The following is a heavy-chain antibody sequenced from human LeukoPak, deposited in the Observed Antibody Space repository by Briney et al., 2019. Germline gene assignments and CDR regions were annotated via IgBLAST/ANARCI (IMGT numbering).Heavy chain of an antibody. Sequence: SETLSLTCAVSGGSISSGNWWSWVRQPPGKGLEWIGEIYHSGSTNYNPSLKSRVTISVDKSKNQFSLKLSSVTAADTAVYYCARGKGGSLYDFWSGYYLDYWGQGTLVTVSS. CDR1: GGSISSGNW. J-gene: IGHJ4*02. CDR2: IYHSGST. CDR3: ARGKGGSLYDFWSGYYLDY. D-gene: IGHD3-3*01. V-gene: IGHV4-4*02.